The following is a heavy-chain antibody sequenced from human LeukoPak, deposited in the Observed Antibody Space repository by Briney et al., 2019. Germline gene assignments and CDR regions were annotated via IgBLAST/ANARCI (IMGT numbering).Heavy chain of an antibody. CDR2: ISSSSSTI. J-gene: IGHJ4*02. D-gene: IGHD4-23*01. CDR1: GFTFSSYS. V-gene: IGHV3-48*02. CDR3: ARDPYDYGGNSGMRY. Sequence: GGSLRLSCAASGFTFSSYSMNWVRQAPGKGLEWVSYISSSSSTIYYADSVKGRFTISRDNAKNSLYLQINSLRDEDTAVYYCARDPYDYGGNSGMRYWGQGTLVTVSS.